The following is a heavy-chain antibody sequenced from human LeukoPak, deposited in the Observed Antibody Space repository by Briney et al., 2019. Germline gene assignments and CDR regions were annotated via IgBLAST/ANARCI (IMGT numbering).Heavy chain of an antibody. J-gene: IGHJ4*02. V-gene: IGHV3-30*04. CDR2: ISYDGSNK. CDR3: ARARAVAGPFDY. D-gene: IGHD6-19*01. CDR1: GFTFSSYA. Sequence: GRSLRLSCAASGFTFSSYAMHWVRQAPGKGLEWVVVISYDGSNKYYADSVKGRFTISRDNSKNTLYLQMNSLRAEDTAVYYCARARAVAGPFDYWGQGTLVTVSS.